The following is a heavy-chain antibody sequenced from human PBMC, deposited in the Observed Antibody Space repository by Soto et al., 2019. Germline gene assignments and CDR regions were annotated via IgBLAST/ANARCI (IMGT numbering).Heavy chain of an antibody. CDR1: GGSISSYY. V-gene: IGHV4-59*01. CDR2: IYYSGST. CDR3: ARDPGYYDILTGHPYYYYGMDV. D-gene: IGHD3-9*01. Sequence: SETLSLTCTVSGGSISSYYWSWIRQPPGKGLEWIGYIYYSGSTNYNPSLKSRVTISVDTSKNQFSLKLSSVTAADTAVYYCARDPGYYDILTGHPYYYYGMDVWGQGTTVTVSS. J-gene: IGHJ6*02.